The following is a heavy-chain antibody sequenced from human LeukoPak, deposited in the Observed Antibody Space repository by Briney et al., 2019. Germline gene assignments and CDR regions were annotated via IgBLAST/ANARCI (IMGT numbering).Heavy chain of an antibody. V-gene: IGHV3-74*01. CDR2: INSDGSWT. CDR3: VSFYETY. CDR1: GNYW. D-gene: IGHD2/OR15-2a*01. Sequence: GGSLRLSCAASGNYWMHWVRHVPGKGLVWVSHINSDGSWTSYADSVKGRFTISKDNAKNTVYLQMNSLRAEDTAVYYCVSFYETYWGRGTLVTVSS. J-gene: IGHJ4*02.